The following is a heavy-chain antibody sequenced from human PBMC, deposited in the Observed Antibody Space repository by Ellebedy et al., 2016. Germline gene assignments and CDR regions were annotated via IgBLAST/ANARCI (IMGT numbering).Heavy chain of an antibody. Sequence: GGSLRLSXKGSGYSFTSYWIGWVRQMPGKGLEWMGIIYPGDSDTRYSPSFQGQVTISADKSISTAYLQWSSLKASDTAMYYCARHCSYYYYYMDVWGKGTTVTVSS. J-gene: IGHJ6*03. D-gene: IGHD3-10*02. CDR1: GYSFTSYW. V-gene: IGHV5-51*01. CDR3: ARHCSYYYYYMDV. CDR2: IYPGDSDT.